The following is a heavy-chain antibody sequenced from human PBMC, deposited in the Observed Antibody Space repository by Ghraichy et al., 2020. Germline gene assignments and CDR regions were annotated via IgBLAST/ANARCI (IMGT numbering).Heavy chain of an antibody. CDR2: ISGSGGST. V-gene: IGHV3-23*01. CDR1: GFTFSSYA. D-gene: IGHD2-21*01. CDR3: AKYSSGSYWYFDL. J-gene: IGHJ2*01. Sequence: LSLTCAASGFTFSSYAMSWVRQAPGKGLEWVSAISGSGGSTYYADSVKGRFTISRDNSKNTLYLQMNSLRAEDTAVYYCAKYSSGSYWYFDLWGRGTLVTVSS.